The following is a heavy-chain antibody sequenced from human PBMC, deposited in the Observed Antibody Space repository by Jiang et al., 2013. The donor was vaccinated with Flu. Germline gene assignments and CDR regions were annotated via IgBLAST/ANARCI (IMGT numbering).Heavy chain of an antibody. D-gene: IGHD5-12*01. CDR3: ARHMVSRGDIVATIGVDYYYYYGMDV. Sequence: GAEVKKPGESLRISCKGSGYSFTSYWIGWVRQMPGKGLEWMGIIYPGDSDTRYSPSFQGQVTISADKSISTAYLQWSSLKASDTAMYYCARHMVSRGDIVATIGVDYYYYYGMDVWGKGTTVTVSS. V-gene: IGHV5-51*01. J-gene: IGHJ6*04. CDR1: GYSFTSYW. CDR2: IYPGDSDT.